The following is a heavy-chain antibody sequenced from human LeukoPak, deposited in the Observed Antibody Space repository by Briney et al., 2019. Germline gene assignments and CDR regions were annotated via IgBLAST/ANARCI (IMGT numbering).Heavy chain of an antibody. Sequence: GGSLGLSCAASGFSFGGYEMNWVRQAPGKGLEWVSYISTTGSTVYYADSVEGRFTISRDNAKNLLYLQMNSLRAEDAAVYYCAKDFPHYYESSHGMDAWGQGTTVTVSS. D-gene: IGHD3-22*01. CDR1: GFSFGGYE. V-gene: IGHV3-48*03. J-gene: IGHJ6*02. CDR2: ISTTGSTV. CDR3: AKDFPHYYESSHGMDA.